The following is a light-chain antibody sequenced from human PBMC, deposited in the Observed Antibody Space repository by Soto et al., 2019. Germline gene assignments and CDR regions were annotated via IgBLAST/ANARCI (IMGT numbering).Light chain of an antibody. CDR3: SSYTSTNIPM. Sequence: QSALTQPASVSGSPGQSITISCTGTSSDVGGYDYVSWYQHHPGKAPKLMIFDVSHRPSGVSDRFSGSKSGNTASLTISGLQAEDEADYYWSSYTSTNIPMFGGGTQLTVL. V-gene: IGLV2-14*03. CDR2: DVS. J-gene: IGLJ7*01. CDR1: SSDVGGYDY.